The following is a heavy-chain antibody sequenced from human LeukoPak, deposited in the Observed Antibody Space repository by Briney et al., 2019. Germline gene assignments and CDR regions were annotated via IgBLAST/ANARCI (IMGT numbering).Heavy chain of an antibody. Sequence: KPSETLSLTCAVSGYSISSGYYWGWIRQPPGKGLEWIGSIYHSGSTYHNSSLKRRVTISVDTSKNQFSLQLNSVTAADTAVYYCARQSGAPMAHPNWSEPWGQGTLVTVFS. D-gene: IGHD1-26*01. CDR2: IYHSGST. V-gene: IGHV4-38-2*01. J-gene: IGHJ5*02. CDR3: ARQSGAPMAHPNWSEP. CDR1: GYSISSGYY.